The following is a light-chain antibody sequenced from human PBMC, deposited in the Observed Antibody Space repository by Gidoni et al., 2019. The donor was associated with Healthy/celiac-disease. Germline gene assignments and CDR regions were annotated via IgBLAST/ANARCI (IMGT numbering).Light chain of an antibody. V-gene: IGKV1D-13*01. CDR1: QGISSA. Sequence: AIQLTQSPSSLSASVGDRVTITCRASQGISSALAWYQQKPGKAPKLLIYDASSLESGVPSRFSGSGSGTDFTLTISSLQPEDFATYYCQQFNNYRWEFXQXTKVEIK. J-gene: IGKJ1*01. CDR2: DAS. CDR3: QQFNNYRWE.